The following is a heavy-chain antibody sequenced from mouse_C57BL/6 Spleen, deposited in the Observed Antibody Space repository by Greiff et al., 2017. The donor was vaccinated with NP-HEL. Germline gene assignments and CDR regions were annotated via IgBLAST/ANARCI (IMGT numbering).Heavy chain of an antibody. CDR1: GFTFSNYW. V-gene: IGHV6-3*01. J-gene: IGHJ1*03. CDR2: IRLKSDNYAT. Sequence: EVQRVESGGGLVQPGGSMKLSCVASGFTFSNYWMNWVRQSPEKGLEWVAQIRLKSDNYATHYAESVKGRFTISRDDSKSSVYLQMNNLRAEDTGIYYCTGTTVWYFDVWGTGTTVTVSS. CDR3: TGTTVWYFDV. D-gene: IGHD1-1*01.